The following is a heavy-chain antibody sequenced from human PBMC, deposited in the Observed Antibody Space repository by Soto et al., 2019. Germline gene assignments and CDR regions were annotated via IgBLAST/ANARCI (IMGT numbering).Heavy chain of an antibody. Sequence: EVQLVESGGGLVQPGGSLRLSCAASGFTVSSNYMSWVRQAPGKGLEWVSVIYSGGSTYYADSVKGRFTISRHNSKNTLYLQMNSLRAEDTAVYYCARLRSVSDHDYGDYHFDYWGQGTLVTVSS. CDR2: IYSGGST. J-gene: IGHJ4*02. V-gene: IGHV3-53*04. D-gene: IGHD4-17*01. CDR3: ARLRSVSDHDYGDYHFDY. CDR1: GFTVSSNY.